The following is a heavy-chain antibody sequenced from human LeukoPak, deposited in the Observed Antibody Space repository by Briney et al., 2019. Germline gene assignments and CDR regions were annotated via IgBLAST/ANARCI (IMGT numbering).Heavy chain of an antibody. CDR3: ARGRYYYDSSGYNYFDY. CDR1: GFTFSSYA. V-gene: IGHV3-30-3*01. CDR2: IPYDGSNK. D-gene: IGHD3-22*01. Sequence: GGSLRLSCAASGFTFSSYAMPWVRQAPGKGLEWVAVIPYDGSNKYYADSVKGRFTISRDNSKNTLYLQMNSLRAEDTAVYYCARGRYYYDSSGYNYFDYWGQGTLVTVSS. J-gene: IGHJ4*02.